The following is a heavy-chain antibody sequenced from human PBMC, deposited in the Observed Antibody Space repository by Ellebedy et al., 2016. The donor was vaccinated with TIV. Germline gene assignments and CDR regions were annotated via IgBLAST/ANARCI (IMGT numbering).Heavy chain of an antibody. J-gene: IGHJ6*03. V-gene: IGHV5-51*01. CDR1: GYSFTSYW. CDR2: IYPGDSDT. Sequence: GESLKISCKGSGYSFTSYWIGWVRQMPGKGLEWMGIIYPGDSDTRYSPSFQGQVTISADKSISTAYLQWSSLKASDTAMYYCARRYCGGDCHIGSQGYYYMDVWGKGTTVTVSS. CDR3: ARRYCGGDCHIGSQGYYYMDV. D-gene: IGHD2-21*01.